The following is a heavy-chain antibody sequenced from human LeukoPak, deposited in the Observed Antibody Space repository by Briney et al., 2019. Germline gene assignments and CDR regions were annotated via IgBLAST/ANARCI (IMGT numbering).Heavy chain of an antibody. D-gene: IGHD2-21*02. Sequence: GESLKISCKGSGYSFTTYWIVWVRQMPGKGLEWMGILYPGDSYTRYSPSFQGQVTISADKSISTAYLQWSSLKASDTAMYYCASRVTGDDAFDIWGQGTMVTVSS. CDR1: GYSFTTYW. J-gene: IGHJ3*02. CDR2: LYPGDSYT. V-gene: IGHV5-51*01. CDR3: ASRVTGDDAFDI.